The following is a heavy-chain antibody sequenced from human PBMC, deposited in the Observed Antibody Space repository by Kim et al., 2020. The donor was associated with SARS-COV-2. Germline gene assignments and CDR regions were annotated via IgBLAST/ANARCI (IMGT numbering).Heavy chain of an antibody. Sequence: SETLSLICTVSGGSISSFYWNWIRQPPGKGLEWIGSIYSSGSTNYHPSLKSRVTISVDTPKNQFSLKLSSVTAADTAVYYCARGLYYYDSSASGAFDIWGQGTMVTVSS. V-gene: IGHV4-59*01. J-gene: IGHJ3*02. CDR1: GGSISSFY. CDR3: ARGLYYYDSSASGAFDI. D-gene: IGHD3-22*01. CDR2: IYSSGST.